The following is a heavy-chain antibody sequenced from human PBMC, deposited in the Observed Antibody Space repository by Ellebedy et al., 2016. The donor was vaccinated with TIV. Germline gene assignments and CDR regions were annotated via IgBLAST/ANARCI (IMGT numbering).Heavy chain of an antibody. J-gene: IGHJ6*02. CDR1: GGTFIYYA. Sequence: AASVKVSCKTSGGTFIYYAISWVRQAPGQGLEWMGGIIPNFGTANYAPKFQGRVTITADESTSQAYMDLSSLRSEDTAVYYCARSQSRIGDYPGSYYFGTDVWGQGTTVTVSS. D-gene: IGHD4-17*01. V-gene: IGHV1-69*13. CDR2: IIPNFGTA. CDR3: ARSQSRIGDYPGSYYFGTDV.